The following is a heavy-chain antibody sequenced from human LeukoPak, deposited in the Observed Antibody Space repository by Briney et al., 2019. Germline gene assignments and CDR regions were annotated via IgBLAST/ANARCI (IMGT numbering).Heavy chain of an antibody. CDR3: ARSGGSTVTTRYFDL. Sequence: PSETLSLTCTVSGGSISSYYWSWIRQPPGKGLEWIGYIYYSGSTNYHPSLKSRVTISVDTSKNQFSLKLSSVTAADTAVYYCARSGGSTVTTRYFDLWGRGTLVTVSS. V-gene: IGHV4-59*08. J-gene: IGHJ2*01. D-gene: IGHD4-17*01. CDR2: IYYSGST. CDR1: GGSISSYY.